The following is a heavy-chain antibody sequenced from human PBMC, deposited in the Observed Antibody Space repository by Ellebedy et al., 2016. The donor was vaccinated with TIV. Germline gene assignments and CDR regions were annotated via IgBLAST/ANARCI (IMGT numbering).Heavy chain of an antibody. CDR1: GYTFTDYY. CDR2: INPNSGGT. J-gene: IGHJ4*02. V-gene: IGHV1-2*04. Sequence: AASVKVSCKASGYTFTDYYIHWVRQAPGQGLEWMGWINPNSGGTNYAQKFQGWVTMTRDTSISTAHMELSRLRSDDTAVYYCARDGAVTTVFDYWGQGTLVTVSS. CDR3: ARDGAVTTVFDY. D-gene: IGHD4-17*01.